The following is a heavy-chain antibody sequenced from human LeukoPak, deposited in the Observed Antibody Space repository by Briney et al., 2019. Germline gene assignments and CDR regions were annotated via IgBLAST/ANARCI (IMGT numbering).Heavy chain of an antibody. D-gene: IGHD3-10*01. CDR1: GGTFSSYA. J-gene: IGHJ4*02. CDR3: ARDVDGWFGELLSNDY. V-gene: IGHV1-69*04. CDR2: IIPILGIA. Sequence: GASVKVSCKASGGTFSSYAISWVRQAPGQGLEWRGRIIPILGIANYAQKFQGRVTITADKSTSTANMELSSLRSEDTAVYYCARDVDGWFGELLSNDYWGQGTLVTVSS.